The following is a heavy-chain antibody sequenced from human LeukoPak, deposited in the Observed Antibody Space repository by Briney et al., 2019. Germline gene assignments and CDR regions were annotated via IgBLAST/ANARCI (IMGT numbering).Heavy chain of an antibody. Sequence: SETVSLTCTVSSGSFSYYYWSWIRQPPGKGLDWIGHIYYDGSTNYNPSLRSRVTISINASKNQFSLKLSSVTAADTAVYYCARAFGSGSQRWFDPWGQGSLVTVSS. D-gene: IGHD3-10*01. CDR1: SGSFSYYY. V-gene: IGHV4-59*08. J-gene: IGHJ5*02. CDR3: ARAFGSGSQRWFDP. CDR2: IYYDGST.